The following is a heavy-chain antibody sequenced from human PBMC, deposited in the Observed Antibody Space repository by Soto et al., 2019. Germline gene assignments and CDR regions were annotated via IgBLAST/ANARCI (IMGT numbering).Heavy chain of an antibody. CDR3: AHSRCGGDCLQSYSSHYYYGMDV. Sequence: QITLKESGPSLVKPTQPLTLTCTFSGFSLSTGGVGVGWIRQPPGKALEWLALIYWDDDKRYSPSLRSRLTVTKDTSKNQVVLKMTNMDPVDTATYYCAHSRCGGDCLQSYSSHYYYGMDVWGQGTTVTVSS. CDR1: GFSLSTGGVG. CDR2: IYWDDDK. D-gene: IGHD2-21*02. J-gene: IGHJ6*02. V-gene: IGHV2-5*02.